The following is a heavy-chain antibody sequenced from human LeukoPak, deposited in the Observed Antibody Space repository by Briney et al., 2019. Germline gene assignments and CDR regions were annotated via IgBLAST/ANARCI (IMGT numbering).Heavy chain of an antibody. Sequence: AGGSLRLSCAASGFTFSSYSMNWVRQAPGKGLEWVSSISSSGSYIYYADSVKGRFTISRDNAKNSLYLQMNSLRAEDTAVYYCARDRSGSYWGQGTLVTVSS. D-gene: IGHD1-26*01. CDR1: GFTFSSYS. V-gene: IGHV3-21*01. CDR2: ISSSGSYI. CDR3: ARDRSGSY. J-gene: IGHJ4*02.